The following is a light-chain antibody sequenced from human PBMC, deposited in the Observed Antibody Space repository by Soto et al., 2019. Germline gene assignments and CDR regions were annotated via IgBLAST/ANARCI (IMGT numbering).Light chain of an antibody. Sequence: EIVLTQFPGTLSLSPGERATLSCRASQSVGSNYLAWYQQRPGQPPNLLIFGASHRAPDIPDRFSGSGSGTDFTLTISRLEPEDFAVYYCQQYATSPALTFGGGTKVDIK. J-gene: IGKJ4*01. V-gene: IGKV3-20*01. CDR3: QQYATSPALT. CDR2: GAS. CDR1: QSVGSNY.